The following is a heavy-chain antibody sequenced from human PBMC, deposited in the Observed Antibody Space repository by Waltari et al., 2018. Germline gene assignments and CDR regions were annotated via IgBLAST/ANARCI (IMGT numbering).Heavy chain of an antibody. CDR1: GFTFYKYT. Sequence: EVLLLESGGGLIPPGGSLTLPCAASGFTFYKYTLIWSRQAPGKGLEWVSVISSGGGAYYADSVKGRFTISRDNSKNTLYLQMRSLRLEDTAVYYCVKETAYGYYFDNWGQGTLVSVSS. CDR3: VKETAYGYYFDN. D-gene: IGHD3-10*01. V-gene: IGHV3-23*03. CDR2: ISSGGGA. J-gene: IGHJ4*02.